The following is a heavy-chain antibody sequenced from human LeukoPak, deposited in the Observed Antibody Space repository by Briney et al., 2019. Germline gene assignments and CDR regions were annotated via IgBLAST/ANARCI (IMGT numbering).Heavy chain of an antibody. D-gene: IGHD6-19*01. CDR3: ARGPILLIAVAGPNWFDP. CDR2: ISSSGSTI. V-gene: IGHV3-48*03. CDR1: GFTFSSYE. Sequence: GGSLRLSCAASGFTFSSYEMNWVRQAPGKGLEWVSYISSSGSTIYYADSVKGRFTISRENAKTSLYLQMNSLRAEDTAVYYCARGPILLIAVAGPNWFDPWGQGTLVTVSS. J-gene: IGHJ5*02.